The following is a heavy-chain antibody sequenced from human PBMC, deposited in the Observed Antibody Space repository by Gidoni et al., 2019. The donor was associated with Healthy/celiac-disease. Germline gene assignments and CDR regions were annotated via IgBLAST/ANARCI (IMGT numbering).Heavy chain of an antibody. V-gene: IGHV3-30*04. D-gene: IGHD1-26*01. Sequence: AMHWVRQAPGKGLEWVAVISYDGSNKYYADSVKGRFTISRDNSKNTLYLQMNSLRAEDTAVYYCARGISGSYSGGMDVWGQGTTVTVSS. CDR2: ISYDGSNK. J-gene: IGHJ6*02. CDR3: ARGISGSYSGGMDV. CDR1: A.